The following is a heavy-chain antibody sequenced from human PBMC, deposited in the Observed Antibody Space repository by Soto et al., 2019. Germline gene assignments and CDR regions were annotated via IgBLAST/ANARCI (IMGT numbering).Heavy chain of an antibody. CDR3: ARSLVVFRVDTSIES. J-gene: IGHJ4*02. Sequence: ASVKVSCKASGYTFTSYAMHWVRQAPGQRLEWMGWINAGNGNTKYSQKFQGRVTITRDTSASTAYMELSSLRSEDTAVYYCARSLVVFRVDTSIESWGQGTLVTVSS. D-gene: IGHD5-18*01. CDR1: GYTFTSYA. V-gene: IGHV1-3*01. CDR2: INAGNGNT.